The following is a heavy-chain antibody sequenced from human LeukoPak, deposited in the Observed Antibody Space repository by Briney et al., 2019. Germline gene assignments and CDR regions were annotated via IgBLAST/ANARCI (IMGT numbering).Heavy chain of an antibody. CDR1: GGSISSHY. D-gene: IGHD3-3*01. V-gene: IGHV4-59*11. CDR2: IYYSGST. J-gene: IGHJ4*02. Sequence: SETLSLTCTVSGGSISSHYWSWIRQPPGKGLEWIGYIYYSGSTNYNPSLKSRVTISVDASKNQFSLKLSSVTAADTAVYYCARGPYDFWSGYYYYFDYWGQGTLVTVSS. CDR3: ARGPYDFWSGYYYYFDY.